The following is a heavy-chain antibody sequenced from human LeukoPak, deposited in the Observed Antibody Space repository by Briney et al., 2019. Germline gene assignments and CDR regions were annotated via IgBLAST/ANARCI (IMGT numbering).Heavy chain of an antibody. Sequence: GGSLRLSCAASGFTSSDYYMSWIRQAPGKGLEWVSYISSSSSYTNYADSVKGRFTISRDNAKNSLYLQMNSPRAEDTAVYYCARDGSSYYGSGSRANYYGMDVWGKGTTVTVSS. CDR2: ISSSSSYT. CDR3: ARDGSSYYGSGSRANYYGMDV. V-gene: IGHV3-11*06. D-gene: IGHD3-10*01. J-gene: IGHJ6*04. CDR1: GFTSSDYY.